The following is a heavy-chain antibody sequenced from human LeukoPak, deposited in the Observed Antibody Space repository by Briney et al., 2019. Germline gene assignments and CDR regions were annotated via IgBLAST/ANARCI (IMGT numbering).Heavy chain of an antibody. CDR3: AKDLSSILDH. D-gene: IGHD2-2*01. Sequence: GGSLRLSCAASGFIFSTYGMHWVRQAPGKGLEWVAFIRNDGRNKRYADSVKGRFTISRDNSKNTLYLQMNSLRAEDTAVYYCAKDLSSILDHWGQGTLVTVSS. CDR2: IRNDGRNK. CDR1: GFIFSTYG. V-gene: IGHV3-30*02. J-gene: IGHJ5*02.